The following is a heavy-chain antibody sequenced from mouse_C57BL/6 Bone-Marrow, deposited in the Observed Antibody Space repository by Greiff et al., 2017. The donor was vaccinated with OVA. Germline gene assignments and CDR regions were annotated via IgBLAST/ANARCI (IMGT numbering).Heavy chain of an antibody. J-gene: IGHJ4*01. V-gene: IGHV1-26*01. D-gene: IGHD4-1*02. CDR3: ARSPTGTGYYAMDY. Sequence: VQLQQSGPELVKPGASVKISCKASGYTFTDYYMNWVKQSHGKSLEWIGDINPNNGGTSYNQKFKGKATLTVDKSSSTAYMELRSLTSEDSAVYYCARSPTGTGYYAMDYWGQGTSVTVSS. CDR2: INPNNGGT. CDR1: GYTFTDYY.